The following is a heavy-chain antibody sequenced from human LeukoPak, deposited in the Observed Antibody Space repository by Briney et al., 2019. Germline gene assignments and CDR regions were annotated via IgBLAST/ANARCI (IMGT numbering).Heavy chain of an antibody. Sequence: GGSLRLSCAASGLTFSDYFMSWIRQAPGRGLEWVSYISSGSYTKYADSVKGRFTISRDNAKNSLYLQMNGLRAEDTAVYYCARDEWGAGDYERVNEYWGQGTLVTVSS. V-gene: IGHV3-11*05. J-gene: IGHJ4*02. CDR1: GLTFSDYF. CDR2: ISSGSYT. D-gene: IGHD3-16*01. CDR3: ARDEWGAGDYERVNEY.